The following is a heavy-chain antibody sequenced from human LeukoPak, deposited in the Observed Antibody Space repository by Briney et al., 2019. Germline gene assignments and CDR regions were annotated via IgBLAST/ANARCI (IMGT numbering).Heavy chain of an antibody. Sequence: GASVKVSCKASGYTFTSYGISWVRQAPGQGLEWMGIINPSGGSTSYAQKFQGRVTMTRDTSTSTVYMELSSLRSEDTAVYYCARIGDENFDYWGQGTLVTVSS. CDR3: ARIGDENFDY. D-gene: IGHD4-17*01. V-gene: IGHV1-46*01. CDR1: GYTFTSYG. CDR2: INPSGGST. J-gene: IGHJ4*02.